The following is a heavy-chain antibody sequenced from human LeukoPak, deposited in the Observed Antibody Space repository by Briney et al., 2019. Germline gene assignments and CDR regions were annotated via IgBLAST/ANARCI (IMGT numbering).Heavy chain of an antibody. J-gene: IGHJ4*02. CDR3: GREGWSSPLNS. V-gene: IGHV3-7*01. CDR1: GFTFSTYW. D-gene: IGHD2-2*01. Sequence: GGSLRLSCAASGFTFSTYWMSWVRQAPGKGLEWVANIKQDGSEKYYVDSVKGRFTISRDNAKNSLYLQLNSLRAEDTAVYYCGREGWSSPLNSWGQGTLVTVYS. CDR2: IKQDGSEK.